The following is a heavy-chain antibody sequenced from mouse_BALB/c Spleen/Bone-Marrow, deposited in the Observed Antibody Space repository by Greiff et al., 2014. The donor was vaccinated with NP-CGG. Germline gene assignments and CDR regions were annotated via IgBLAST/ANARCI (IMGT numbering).Heavy chain of an antibody. CDR1: GYTFSRYW. Sequence: VQLQQSGAELMKPGASVKISCKATGYTFSRYWIEWVKQRPGHGLEWIGEILPGSGSTNYNEKFKGKATFTADTSSNTAYMQLSSLTSEDSGVYYCARNYGNYVWFANWGQGTLVTVSA. V-gene: IGHV1-9*01. D-gene: IGHD2-1*01. CDR3: ARNYGNYVWFAN. CDR2: ILPGSGST. J-gene: IGHJ3*01.